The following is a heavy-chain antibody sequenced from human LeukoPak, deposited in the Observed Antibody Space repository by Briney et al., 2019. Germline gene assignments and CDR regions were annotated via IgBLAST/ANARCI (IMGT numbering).Heavy chain of an antibody. CDR3: VKSMYTTMGGDFDY. Sequence: PGGSLRLSRAASGFTFGDYAMHWVRQAPGMGLEWVSGITWNSNDIVYADSVKGRFTISRDNAKNSLYLQMNSLRAEDTALYYCVKSMYTTMGGDFDYWGQGTLVTVSS. CDR1: GFTFGDYA. J-gene: IGHJ4*02. D-gene: IGHD5-18*01. CDR2: ITWNSNDI. V-gene: IGHV3-9*01.